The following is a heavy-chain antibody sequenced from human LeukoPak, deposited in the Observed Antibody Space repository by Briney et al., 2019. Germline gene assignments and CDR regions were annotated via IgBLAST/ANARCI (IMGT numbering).Heavy chain of an antibody. D-gene: IGHD1-1*01. CDR3: ARRRTTGTTGYFDY. Sequence: SETLSLTCTVSGDSISSGTFYWGWVRQPPGKGLEWIGSVHYSGNTYYNPSLKSRVTISVDTSKNQFSLNLSSVTAADTAVYYCARRRTTGTTGYFDYWGQGSLVTVSS. V-gene: IGHV4-39*07. CDR1: GDSISSGTFY. J-gene: IGHJ4*02. CDR2: VHYSGNT.